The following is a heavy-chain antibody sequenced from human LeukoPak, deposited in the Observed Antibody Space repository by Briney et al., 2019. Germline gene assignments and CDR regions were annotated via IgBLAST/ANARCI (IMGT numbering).Heavy chain of an antibody. V-gene: IGHV4-59*08. CDR3: ATHYDVLTGYAAAAFDI. CDR1: GFSFSNYA. D-gene: IGHD3-9*01. CDR2: IYYSGTT. Sequence: PGGSLRLSCAASGFSFSNYAMSWVRQAPGKGLEWIGYIYYSGTTHYNPSLESRVTMSVDTSKNQFSLKLSSVTAADTAVYYCATHYDVLTGYAAAAFDIWGQGTMVTVSS. J-gene: IGHJ3*02.